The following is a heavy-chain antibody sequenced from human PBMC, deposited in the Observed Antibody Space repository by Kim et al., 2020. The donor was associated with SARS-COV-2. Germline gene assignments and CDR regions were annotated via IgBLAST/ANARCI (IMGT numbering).Heavy chain of an antibody. CDR2: IKQDGSEN. CDR1: GFTFSSYW. D-gene: IGHD4-17*01. J-gene: IGHJ4*02. CDR3: ARDASRPTVTTFDFDY. Sequence: GGSLRLSCAASGFTFSSYWMSWVRQAPGKGLEWVANIKQDGSENYYVDSVKGRFTISRDNAKNSLYLQMNSLRAEDTAVYYCARDASRPTVTTFDFDYWGQGTLVTVSS. V-gene: IGHV3-7*01.